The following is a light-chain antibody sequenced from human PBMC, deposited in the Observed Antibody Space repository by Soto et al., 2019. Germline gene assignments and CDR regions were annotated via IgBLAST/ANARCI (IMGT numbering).Light chain of an antibody. CDR1: SSDVGGYNY. J-gene: IGLJ2*01. CDR3: SSYTSTNTVI. Sequence: QSALTQPASVSGSPGQSITISCTGTSSDVGGYNYVSWYQHHPGKAPKLMIYDVSNRPSGVSNRFSGSKSGNTASLTISGRQAEDEADYYCSSYTSTNTVIFGGGTKLTVL. V-gene: IGLV2-14*03. CDR2: DVS.